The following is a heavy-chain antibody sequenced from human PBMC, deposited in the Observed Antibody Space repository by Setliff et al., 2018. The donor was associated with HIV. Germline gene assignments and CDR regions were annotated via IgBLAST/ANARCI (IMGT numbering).Heavy chain of an antibody. CDR2: INQDASKK. Sequence: GGSLRLSCEASGFTFSSYWMSWVRQAPGKGLEWVANINQDASKKYYVDSVKGRFTISRDNAKNSLSLQMNSLRVEDTAVYFCAKGRYSSGATYYYYYMDVWGKGTTVTVSS. J-gene: IGHJ6*03. CDR1: GFTFSSYW. D-gene: IGHD6-19*01. CDR3: AKGRYSSGATYYYYYMDV. V-gene: IGHV3-7*03.